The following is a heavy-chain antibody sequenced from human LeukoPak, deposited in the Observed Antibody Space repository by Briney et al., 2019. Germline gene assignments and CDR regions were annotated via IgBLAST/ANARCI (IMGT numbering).Heavy chain of an antibody. V-gene: IGHV3-9*01. CDR3: AKDMGVDYYDSSGYEY. CDR2: ISWNSGSI. D-gene: IGHD3-22*01. CDR1: GFTFDDYA. J-gene: IGHJ4*02. Sequence: PGRSLSLSCAASGFTFDDYAMHWVRQAPGKGLEWVSGISWNSGSIGYADSVKGRITISRDNAKNSLYLQMNSLRAEDTALYYCAKDMGVDYYDSSGYEYWGQGTLATVSS.